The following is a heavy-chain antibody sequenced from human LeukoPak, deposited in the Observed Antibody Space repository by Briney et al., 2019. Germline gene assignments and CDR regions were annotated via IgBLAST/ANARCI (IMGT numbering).Heavy chain of an antibody. CDR2: IRNKANSYTT. J-gene: IGHJ4*02. CDR1: GFTFSSYS. Sequence: PGGSLRLSCAASGFTFSSYSMNWVRQAPGKGLEWVGRIRNKANSYTTEYAASVKDRFTISRDDSKNSLYLQMNSLKTEDTAMYYCARLPNTRGPNYYWGQGTLVTVSS. CDR3: ARLPNTRGPNYY. D-gene: IGHD4/OR15-4a*01. V-gene: IGHV3-72*01.